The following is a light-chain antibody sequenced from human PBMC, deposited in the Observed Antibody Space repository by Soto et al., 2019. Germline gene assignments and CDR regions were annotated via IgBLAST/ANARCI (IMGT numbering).Light chain of an antibody. V-gene: IGKV1-5*01. J-gene: IGKJ5*01. Sequence: DIQMTQSPSTLSASVGDRVTITCRASQSISSWLAWYQQKPGKAPKLLIYDASNLESGVPSRFSGSGSGTEFTFTISSLQPDDFATYYCQQYNSYPITFGQGTRLEIK. CDR3: QQYNSYPIT. CDR2: DAS. CDR1: QSISSW.